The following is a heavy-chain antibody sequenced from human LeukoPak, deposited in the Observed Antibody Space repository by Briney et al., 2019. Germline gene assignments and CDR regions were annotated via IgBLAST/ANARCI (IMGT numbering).Heavy chain of an antibody. Sequence: GGSLRLSCAASGFAFSSNWMTWVRQAPGKGLEWVANIKPDGGERYYVESVKGRFTISRDNAKNSVFLQMDSLRAEDTALYYCARDYDWGQGTLVTVSS. V-gene: IGHV3-7*04. CDR2: IKPDGGER. J-gene: IGHJ4*02. CDR1: GFAFSSNW. CDR3: ARDYD. D-gene: IGHD3-16*01.